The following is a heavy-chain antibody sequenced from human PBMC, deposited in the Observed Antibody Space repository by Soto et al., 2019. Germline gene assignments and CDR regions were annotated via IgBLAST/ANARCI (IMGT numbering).Heavy chain of an antibody. CDR3: AREATDGWFDP. J-gene: IGHJ5*02. CDR2: ISTYSGNT. V-gene: IGHV1-18*01. CDR1: GYTFTSYD. Sequence: QVQPVQSGAEVKKPGASVKVSCKASGYTFTSYDISWVRQAPGQGLEWMGWISTYSGNTNYAQKFRGRVTMTTDTSTGTAYMELRSLRSDDTAVYYCAREATDGWFDPWGQGTLVTVSS.